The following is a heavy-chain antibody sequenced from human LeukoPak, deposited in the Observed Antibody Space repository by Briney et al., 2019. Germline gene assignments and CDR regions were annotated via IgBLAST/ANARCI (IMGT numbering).Heavy chain of an antibody. J-gene: IGHJ4*02. Sequence: PSETLSLTCTVSGGSISSGGYYWSWIRQHPGKGLEWIGYIYYSGSTYYNPSLKSRVTISVDTSKNQFSLKLSSVTAADTAVYYCARGGSYQLLYALDWGQGTLVTVSS. D-gene: IGHD2-2*02. V-gene: IGHV4-31*03. CDR3: ARGGSYQLLYALD. CDR2: IYYSGST. CDR1: GGSISSGGYY.